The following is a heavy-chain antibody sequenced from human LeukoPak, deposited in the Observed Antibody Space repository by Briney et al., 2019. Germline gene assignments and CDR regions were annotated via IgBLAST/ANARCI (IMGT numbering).Heavy chain of an antibody. J-gene: IGHJ6*03. CDR3: ARVRDADHYFYYMDV. Sequence: GGSLRLSCAASGFTFSRYWMSWVRQAPGKGLEWVGNIRKDGSETYSVDSVKGRFTISRDNAKNSLYLQMTSLTAEDTAVYYCARVRDADHYFYYMDVWGKGTTLTVSS. CDR2: IRKDGSET. CDR1: GFTFSRYW. V-gene: IGHV3-7*01.